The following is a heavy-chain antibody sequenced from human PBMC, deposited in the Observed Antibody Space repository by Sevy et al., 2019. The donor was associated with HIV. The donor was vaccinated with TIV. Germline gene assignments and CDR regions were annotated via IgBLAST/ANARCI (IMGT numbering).Heavy chain of an antibody. J-gene: IGHJ6*02. CDR2: INPSGGST. V-gene: IGHV1-46*01. Sequence: ASVKVSCKASGYTFTSYYMHWVRQAPGQGLEWMGIINPSGGSTSSAQKFQGRVTMTRDTSTSTVYMELSSLRSEDTAMYYCARDQFQGDHLFGLEYYGIDVWGQGTTVTVSS. D-gene: IGHD3-16*01. CDR3: ARDQFQGDHLFGLEYYGIDV. CDR1: GYTFTSYY.